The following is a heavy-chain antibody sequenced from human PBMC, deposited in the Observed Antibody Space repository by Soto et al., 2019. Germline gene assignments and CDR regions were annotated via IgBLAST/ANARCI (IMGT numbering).Heavy chain of an antibody. D-gene: IGHD3-3*01. CDR3: AKRQYYDFWSDYTHQFFDY. Sequence: GGSLRLSCVASGFTLSSYAMSWVRQAPGKGLEWVSTIRGSGSSTYYTDSVKGRFTISRDNARNTLHLQMNGLRAEDTALYYCAKRQYYDFWSDYTHQFFDYWGQGTLVTVSS. V-gene: IGHV3-23*01. CDR2: IRGSGSST. J-gene: IGHJ4*02. CDR1: GFTLSSYA.